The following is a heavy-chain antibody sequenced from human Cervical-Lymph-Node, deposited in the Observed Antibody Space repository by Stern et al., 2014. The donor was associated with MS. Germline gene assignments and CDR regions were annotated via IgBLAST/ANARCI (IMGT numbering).Heavy chain of an antibody. D-gene: IGHD6-13*01. CDR1: GYSFTSYW. CDR2: ISPGDSDT. V-gene: IGHV5-51*01. J-gene: IGHJ4*02. Sequence: EVQLVESGAEVKKPGESLKISCKGSGYSFTSYWIGWVRQMPGKGLEWMGIISPGDSDTRYSPSFQGQVTISADKSISTASLQWSSLKASDTAMYYCARVRKAAAGHTYFDYWGQGTLVTVSS. CDR3: ARVRKAAAGHTYFDY.